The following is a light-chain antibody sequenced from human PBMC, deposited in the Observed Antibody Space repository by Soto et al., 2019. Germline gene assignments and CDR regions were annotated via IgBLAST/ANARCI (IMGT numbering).Light chain of an antibody. CDR3: MQALQTPSIT. CDR1: QILLHSNGYNY. CDR2: LGS. Sequence: DIVMTQSPLSLPVTPGEPASISCRSSQILLHSNGYNYLDWYLQKPGQSPQLLIYLGSNRASGVPDRSSGSGSGTDFTLKISRVEAEDVGVYYCMQALQTPSITFGQGTRLEIK. V-gene: IGKV2-28*01. J-gene: IGKJ5*01.